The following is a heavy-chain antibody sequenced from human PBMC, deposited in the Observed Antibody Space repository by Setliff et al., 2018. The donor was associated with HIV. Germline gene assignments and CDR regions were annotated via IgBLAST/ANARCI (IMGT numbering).Heavy chain of an antibody. J-gene: IGHJ6*04. CDR1: GFTFSSYA. D-gene: IGHD3-10*01. CDR2: ISGSGGST. V-gene: IGHV3-23*01. CDR3: ARDIPFGDLLMLQAYMDV. Sequence: GGSLRLSCAASGFTFSSYAMSWVRQAPGKGLEWVSGISGSGGSTYYADSVKGRFTISRDNSKNTLYLQMNSLRAEDTAVYYCARDIPFGDLLMLQAYMDVWGKGTTVTV.